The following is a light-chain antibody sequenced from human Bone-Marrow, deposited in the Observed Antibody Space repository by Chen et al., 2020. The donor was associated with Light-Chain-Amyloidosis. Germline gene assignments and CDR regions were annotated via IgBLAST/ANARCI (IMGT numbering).Light chain of an antibody. CDR2: GSS. CDR3: QQYGTSPLT. CDR1: QTISSNY. V-gene: IGKV3-20*01. J-gene: IGKJ4*01. Sequence: EIVLTQSPGTLSLSPGEGANLSCRASQTISSNYLTWYQQKVGQAPRLLIYGSSSRATGIPDRFTGSGSGTDFTLTINRLAPEDFAMYYCQQYGTSPLTFGGGTKVEIK.